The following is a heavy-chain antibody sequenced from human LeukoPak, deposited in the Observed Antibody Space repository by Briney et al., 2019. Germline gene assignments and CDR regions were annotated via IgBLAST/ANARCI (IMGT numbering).Heavy chain of an antibody. V-gene: IGHV1-18*01. CDR1: GYTFTSYG. J-gene: IGHJ4*02. CDR2: ISAYNGNT. CDR3: AREPLCSGGSCYPRHPYYFDY. Sequence: ASVKVSCKASGYTFTSYGISWVRQAPGQGLEWMGWISAYNGNTNYAQKLQGRVTMTTDTSTSTAYMELRSLRSDDTAVYYCAREPLCSGGSCYPRHPYYFDYWGQGTLVTASS. D-gene: IGHD2-15*01.